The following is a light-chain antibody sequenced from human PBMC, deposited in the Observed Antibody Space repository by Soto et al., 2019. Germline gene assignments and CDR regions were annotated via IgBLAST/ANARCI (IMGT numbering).Light chain of an antibody. CDR3: SSYTAGGTI. CDR1: SGDVGGYHY. J-gene: IGLJ1*01. V-gene: IGLV2-14*01. CDR2: EVS. Sequence: ALTQPASVSGSPGQSITISCTGTSGDVGGYHYVSWYQQLPGKAPKLMISEVSNRPSGVSNRFSGSKSGNTASLTISGLQAEDEADYYCSSYTAGGTIFGTGTKVTVL.